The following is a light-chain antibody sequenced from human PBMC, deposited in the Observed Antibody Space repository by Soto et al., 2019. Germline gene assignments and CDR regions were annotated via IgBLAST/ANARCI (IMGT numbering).Light chain of an antibody. V-gene: IGKV1-8*01. Sequence: AIRMTQSASSLSASTGDRFTITLRASQGISSYLAWYQQKPGKAPKLLIYAASTLQSGVPSRFSGSGSGTEFTLTNSSLQPDDFATYYCQHYNSYSEAFGQGTKVDIK. CDR1: QGISSY. CDR2: AAS. J-gene: IGKJ1*01. CDR3: QHYNSYSEA.